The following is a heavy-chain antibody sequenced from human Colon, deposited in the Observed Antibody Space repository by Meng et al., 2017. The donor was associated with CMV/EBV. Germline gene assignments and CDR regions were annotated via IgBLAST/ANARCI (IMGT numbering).Heavy chain of an antibody. J-gene: IGHJ3*02. CDR3: VADYLGPDVLDR. D-gene: IGHD2/OR15-2a*01. V-gene: IGHV3-11*06. CDR1: GFTFSDNY. CDR2: MSRDSGQT. Sequence: QVLLVESGGGLVNRGGSLILSCAVSGFTFSDNYMSWVRQVPGKGLEWISCMSRDSGQTMYADSVKGRFIISRDNAKNSLYLQMNSLRAEDTAIYYCVADYLGPDVLDRWGQGTMVTVSS.